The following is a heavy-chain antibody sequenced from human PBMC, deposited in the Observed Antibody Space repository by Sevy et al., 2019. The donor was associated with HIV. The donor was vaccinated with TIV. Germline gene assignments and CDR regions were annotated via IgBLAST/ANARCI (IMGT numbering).Heavy chain of an antibody. V-gene: IGHV3-7*01. CDR1: GFTFSTYW. CDR3: ARYSSGWYYYFDY. CDR2: IKPDGSER. J-gene: IGHJ4*02. D-gene: IGHD6-19*01. Sequence: GGSLRLSCAASGFTFSTYWMIWVRQAPGKGLEWVGNIKPDGSERYYVDSVKGRFTISRDNARNSLYLQMNSLRAEDTAVYYCARYSSGWYYYFDYWGQGTLVTVSS.